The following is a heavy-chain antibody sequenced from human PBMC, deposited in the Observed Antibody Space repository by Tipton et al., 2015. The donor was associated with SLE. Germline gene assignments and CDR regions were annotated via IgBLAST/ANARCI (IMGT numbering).Heavy chain of an antibody. D-gene: IGHD2-21*01. Sequence: TLSLTCTVSGGSISSYYWSWIRQPPGKGLEWIAYIYTNGSTNYKSSLKSRVTISVDTFKNQLSLKLSSVTAADTAVYYCARHGGDYFDYWGQGTMVTVSS. J-gene: IGHJ4*03. V-gene: IGHV4-4*09. CDR2: IYTNGST. CDR3: ARHGGDYFDY. CDR1: GGSISSYY.